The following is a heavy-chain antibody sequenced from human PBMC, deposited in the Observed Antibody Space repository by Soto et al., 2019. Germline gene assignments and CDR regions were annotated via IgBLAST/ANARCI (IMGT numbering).Heavy chain of an antibody. V-gene: IGHV1-69*02. J-gene: IGHJ4*02. CDR3: ASGPIGYCSSTSCLPRY. CDR2: IIPILGIA. Sequence: QVQLVQSGAEVKKPGSSVKVSCKASGGTFSSYTISWVRQAPGQGLEWMGRIIPILGIANYAQKFQGRVTITADKSTSTAYMELSSLRSEDTAVYYCASGPIGYCSSTSCLPRYWGQGTLVTVSS. D-gene: IGHD2-2*01. CDR1: GGTFSSYT.